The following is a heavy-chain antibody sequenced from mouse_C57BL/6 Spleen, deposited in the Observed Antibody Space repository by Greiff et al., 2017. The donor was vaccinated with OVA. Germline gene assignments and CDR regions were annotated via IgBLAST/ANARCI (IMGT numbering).Heavy chain of an antibody. D-gene: IGHD1-1*01. Sequence: EVQRVESGPELVKPGASVKISCKASGYSFTGYYMHWVKQSPGNILDWIGYIYPYNGVSSYNQKFKGKATLTVDKSSSTAYMELRSLTSEDSAVDYCARGGVLLRSTFDVWGTGTTVTVSS. V-gene: IGHV1-31*01. CDR1: GYSFTGYY. J-gene: IGHJ1*03. CDR2: IYPYNGVS. CDR3: ARGGVLLRSTFDV.